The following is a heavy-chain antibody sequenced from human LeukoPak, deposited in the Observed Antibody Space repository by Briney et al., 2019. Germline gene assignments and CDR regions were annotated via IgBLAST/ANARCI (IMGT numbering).Heavy chain of an antibody. J-gene: IGHJ1*01. CDR1: GFAFSSFG. Sequence: GGSLRLSCAASGFAFSSFGMHWARQAPGKGLDWVAVITYDGSKKYYADSVKGRFTISRDNSKNTLYLQMDILRTEDTAVYYCARVGIGRTEYFQHWGQGTLVTVSS. CDR2: ITYDGSKK. D-gene: IGHD3-3*02. CDR3: ARVGIGRTEYFQH. V-gene: IGHV3-30-3*01.